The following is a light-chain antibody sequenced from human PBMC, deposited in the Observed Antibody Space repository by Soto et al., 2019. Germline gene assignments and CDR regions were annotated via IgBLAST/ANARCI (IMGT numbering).Light chain of an antibody. CDR3: QSYGSCRGAFSV. J-gene: IGLJ1*01. CDR1: SSNIGAGYD. V-gene: IGLV1-40*01. Sequence: QSVLTQPPSVSGAPGQWVTISCTGSSSNIGAGYDVYWYQQLPGTAPKLLIYGSSNRPSGVSDRFSGSKSGNSASLAIPGVSGVDDADEDGQSYGSCRGAFSVFGTGTKLTVL. CDR2: GSS.